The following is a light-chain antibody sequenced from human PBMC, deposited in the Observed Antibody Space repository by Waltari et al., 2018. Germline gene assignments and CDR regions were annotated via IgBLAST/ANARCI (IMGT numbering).Light chain of an antibody. CDR3: QHHVRLPAT. V-gene: IGKV3-20*01. Sequence: IVLTQPPATLSLSPGERATLSCRASQSVNTSLAWYQQKPGQAPRLLIYSAYTRAAGIPDRFSGSGFGTDFSLTISRLEAEDFAVYYCQHHVRLPATFGQGTKVKIK. CDR2: SAY. CDR1: QSVNTS. J-gene: IGKJ1*01.